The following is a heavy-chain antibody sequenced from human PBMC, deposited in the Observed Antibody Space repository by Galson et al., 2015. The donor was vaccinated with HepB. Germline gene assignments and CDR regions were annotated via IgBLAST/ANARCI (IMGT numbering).Heavy chain of an antibody. D-gene: IGHD6-19*01. CDR2: ISYDGSNK. J-gene: IGHJ4*02. CDR3: AKDQGSGWYGVDY. CDR1: GFTFSSYG. V-gene: IGHV3-30*18. Sequence: SLRLSCAASGFTFSSYGMHWVRQAPGKGLEWVAVISYDGSNKYYADSVKGRFTISRDNSKNTLYLQMNSLRAEDTAVYYCAKDQGSGWYGVDYWGQGTLVTVSS.